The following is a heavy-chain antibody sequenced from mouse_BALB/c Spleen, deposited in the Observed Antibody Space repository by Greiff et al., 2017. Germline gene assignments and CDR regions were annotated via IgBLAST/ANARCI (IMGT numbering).Heavy chain of an antibody. CDR1: GFNIKDTY. V-gene: IGHV14-3*02. CDR3: ARIYYYGSSPFAY. Sequence: EVKLMESGAELVKPGASVKLSCTASGFNIKDTYMHWVKQRPEQGLEWIGRIDPANGNTKYDPKFQGKATITADTSSNTAYLQLSSLTSEDTAVYYCARIYYYGSSPFAYWGQGTLVTVSA. J-gene: IGHJ3*01. D-gene: IGHD1-1*01. CDR2: IDPANGNT.